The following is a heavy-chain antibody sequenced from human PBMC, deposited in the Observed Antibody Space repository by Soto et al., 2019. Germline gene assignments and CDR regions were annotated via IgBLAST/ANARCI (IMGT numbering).Heavy chain of an antibody. Sequence: VQLLESGGGLVQPGGSLRLSCAASGFTFSNYAMSWVRQAPGKGLEWVAVIWYDGSNKYYADSVKGRFTISRDNSKNTLYLQMNSLRAEDTAVYYCASNEYSSSSIAFDIWGQGTMVTVSS. D-gene: IGHD6-6*01. CDR2: IWYDGSNK. CDR3: ASNEYSSSSIAFDI. J-gene: IGHJ3*02. V-gene: IGHV3-33*08. CDR1: GFTFSNYA.